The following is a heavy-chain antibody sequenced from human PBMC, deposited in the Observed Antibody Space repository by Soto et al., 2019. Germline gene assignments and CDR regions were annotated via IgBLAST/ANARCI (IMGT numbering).Heavy chain of an antibody. Sequence: ASVKVSCKASGYTFTGYYMHWVRQAPGQGLERMGWINPNSGGTNYAQKFEGWVTMTRDTSISTAYMELSRLRSDDTAVYYCACDDLGYCSSTSCSDAFDIWGQGTMVTVSS. CDR1: GYTFTGYY. CDR3: ACDDLGYCSSTSCSDAFDI. V-gene: IGHV1-2*04. CDR2: INPNSGGT. J-gene: IGHJ3*02. D-gene: IGHD2-2*01.